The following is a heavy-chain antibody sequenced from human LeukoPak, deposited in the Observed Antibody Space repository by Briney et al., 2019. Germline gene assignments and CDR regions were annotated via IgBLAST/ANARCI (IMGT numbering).Heavy chain of an antibody. V-gene: IGHV1-2*02. J-gene: IGHJ4*02. CDR1: GYTFTGYY. Sequence: ASVKVSCKASGYTFTGYYMHWVRQAPGQGLEWMGWINPNSGGTNYAQKFQGRVTMTRDTSISTAYMELNRLRSDDSAVYYCARSKLANCLDYWGQGTLVTVSS. CDR2: INPNSGGT. D-gene: IGHD4/OR15-4a*01. CDR3: ARSKLANCLDY.